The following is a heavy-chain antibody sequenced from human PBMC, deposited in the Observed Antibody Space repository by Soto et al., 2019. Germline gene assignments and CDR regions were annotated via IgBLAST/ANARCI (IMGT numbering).Heavy chain of an antibody. CDR3: ARAAVVVAASRKRYNWFDP. D-gene: IGHD2-15*01. J-gene: IGHJ5*02. V-gene: IGHV4-31*03. Sequence: QVQLQESGPGLVKPSQTLSLTCTVSGGSISSGGYYWSWIRQHPGKGLEWIGYIYYSGSTYYNPTLKSRFTISVDTSKNQFSLKLSSVTAADTAVYYCARAAVVVAASRKRYNWFDPWGQGTLVTVSS. CDR1: GGSISSGGYY. CDR2: IYYSGST.